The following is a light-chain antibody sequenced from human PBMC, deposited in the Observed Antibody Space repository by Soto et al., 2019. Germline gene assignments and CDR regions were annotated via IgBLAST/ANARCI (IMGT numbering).Light chain of an antibody. J-gene: IGKJ1*01. CDR2: SAS. Sequence: VMTQSPATLSVSPGERGTLSCRASQSVSSNLAWYQQKPGQAPRPLIYSASTTATGIPARFSGSGSGTEFTLTISSLQSEDFAVYYCQQYNNWRTFGQGTKV. V-gene: IGKV3-15*01. CDR1: QSVSSN. CDR3: QQYNNWRT.